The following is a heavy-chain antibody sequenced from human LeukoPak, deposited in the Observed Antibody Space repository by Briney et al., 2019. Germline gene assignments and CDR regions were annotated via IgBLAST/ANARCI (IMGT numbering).Heavy chain of an antibody. V-gene: IGHV3-66*01. D-gene: IGHD6-13*01. CDR2: IYSGGST. Sequence: GGSLRLSCAASGFTFSTYIMNWVRQAPGKGLEWVSVIYSGGSTYYADSVKGRFTISRDNSKNTLYLQMNSLRAEDTAVYYCARGGPAAGRFDYWGQGTLVTVSS. J-gene: IGHJ4*02. CDR3: ARGGPAAGRFDY. CDR1: GFTFSTYI.